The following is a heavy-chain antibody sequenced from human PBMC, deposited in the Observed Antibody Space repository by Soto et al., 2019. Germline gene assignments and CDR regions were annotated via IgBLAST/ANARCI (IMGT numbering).Heavy chain of an antibody. CDR3: AKERGDSSEEYYYGMDV. J-gene: IGHJ6*02. D-gene: IGHD3-22*01. V-gene: IGHV3-30*18. Sequence: QVQLVESGGGVVQPGRSLRLSCEASGCTCSSYGMHWVRQAPGKGLEWVAVISYDGSNKYYADSVKGRFTISRDNSKNTLYLHMNRLRAEDTAVYYCAKERGDSSEEYYYGMDVWGQGTTVTVSS. CDR1: GCTCSSYG. CDR2: ISYDGSNK.